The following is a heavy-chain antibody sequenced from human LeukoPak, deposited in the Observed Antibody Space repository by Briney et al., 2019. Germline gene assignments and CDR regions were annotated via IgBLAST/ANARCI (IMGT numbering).Heavy chain of an antibody. CDR2: IYHSGST. D-gene: IGHD2-2*01. CDR3: ARTAYAEYQLPDLDGKCYFDY. V-gene: IGHV4-30-2*01. CDR1: GGSISSGGYY. Sequence: KPSETLSLTCTVSGGSISSGGYYWSWIRQPPGKGLEWIGYIYHSGSTYYNPSLKSRVTISVDRSKNQFSLKLSSVTAADTAVYYCARTAYAEYQLPDLDGKCYFDYWGQGTLVTVSS. J-gene: IGHJ4*02.